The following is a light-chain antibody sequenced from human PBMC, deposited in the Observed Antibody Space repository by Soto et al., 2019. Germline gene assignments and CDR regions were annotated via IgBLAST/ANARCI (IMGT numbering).Light chain of an antibody. V-gene: IGKV3-20*01. J-gene: IGKJ1*01. Sequence: VLTQSPGTLSLTPGERATLSCRASQSVSSSYLAWYQQKPGQAPRLLIYGASSRATGIPDRFSGSGSGTDFTLTISRLEPEDFAVYYCQQYGSSQTFGQGTKVDIK. CDR1: QSVSSSY. CDR3: QQYGSSQT. CDR2: GAS.